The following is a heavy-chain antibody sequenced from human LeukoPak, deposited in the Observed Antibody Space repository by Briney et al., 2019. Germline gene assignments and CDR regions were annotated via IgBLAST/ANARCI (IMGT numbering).Heavy chain of an antibody. CDR2: IYTSGST. Sequence: SETLSLTCTVSGDSINSYSWSWIRQPAGKGLEWIGRIYTSGSTNYNPSLKSRVTMSLDTSKNQLSLKVTSVTAADTAVYYCARGRKGRYDSSSYYYNYYMDVWGKGTTVTVSS. CDR1: GDSINSYS. J-gene: IGHJ6*03. V-gene: IGHV4-4*07. CDR3: ARGRKGRYDSSSYYYNYYMDV. D-gene: IGHD3-22*01.